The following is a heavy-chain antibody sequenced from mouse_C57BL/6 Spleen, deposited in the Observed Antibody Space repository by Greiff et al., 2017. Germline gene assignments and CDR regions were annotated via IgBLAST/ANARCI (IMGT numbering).Heavy chain of an antibody. CDR2: IYPGDGDT. D-gene: IGHD1-1*01. Sequence: QVQLQQSGPELVKPGASVKISCKASGYAFSSSWMNWVKQRPGKGLEWIGRIYPGDGDTNYNGKFKGKATLTADKSSSTAYMQLSSLTSEDSAVXFCAKDYYGSSLSYFDYWGQGTTLTVSS. V-gene: IGHV1-82*01. CDR3: AKDYYGSSLSYFDY. CDR1: GYAFSSSW. J-gene: IGHJ2*01.